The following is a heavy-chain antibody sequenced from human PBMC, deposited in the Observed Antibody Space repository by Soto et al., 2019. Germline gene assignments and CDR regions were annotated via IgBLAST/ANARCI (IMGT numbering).Heavy chain of an antibody. J-gene: IGHJ6*02. V-gene: IGHV4-34*12. D-gene: IGHD1-26*01. Sequence: SETLSLTCVVNGGSFSGYYWSWVRQPPGKGLEWIGEIIHSESTKYNPSLKSRVTISVDTSKNQFSLKLSSVTAADTAVYYCARQRPTEGRWEFANYYGMDVWGQGTPVTVSS. CDR1: GGSFSGYY. CDR3: ARQRPTEGRWEFANYYGMDV. CDR2: IIHSEST.